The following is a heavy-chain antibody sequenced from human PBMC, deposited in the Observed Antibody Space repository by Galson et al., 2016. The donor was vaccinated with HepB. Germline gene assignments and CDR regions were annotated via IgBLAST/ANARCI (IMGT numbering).Heavy chain of an antibody. CDR3: AKTPPGSSIQYFDY. V-gene: IGHV3-23*01. J-gene: IGHJ4*02. D-gene: IGHD6-6*01. Sequence: SLRLSCAASGFIFSNYAMSWVRQAPGKGLERVSAISGSGAGTNYADSVRGRFTISRDNSKNTLYLRMNSLPAENTAVYYCAKTPPGSSIQYFDYWGQGTLVTVSS. CDR1: GFIFSNYA. CDR2: ISGSGAGT.